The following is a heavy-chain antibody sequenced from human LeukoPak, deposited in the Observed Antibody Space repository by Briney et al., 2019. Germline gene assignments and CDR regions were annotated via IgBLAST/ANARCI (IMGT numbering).Heavy chain of an antibody. D-gene: IGHD3-22*01. Sequence: GPSLRLSCAASGFTFSIDATSWVRHAPAKGLEWVSAISGSGGSTYYADSAKGRFTIYRDNSKNTLYLQRNSLRAEDTAVYYCAKDREGSGYPGAFDIWGQGTMVTVSS. CDR1: GFTFSIDA. CDR2: ISGSGGST. CDR3: AKDREGSGYPGAFDI. J-gene: IGHJ3*02. V-gene: IGHV3-23*01.